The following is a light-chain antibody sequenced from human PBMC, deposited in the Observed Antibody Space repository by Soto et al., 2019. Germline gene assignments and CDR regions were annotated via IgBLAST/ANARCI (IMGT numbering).Light chain of an antibody. Sequence: DIEMTQSPSSVSASVGGTVTITCRASQAVSTWLAWYQQKPGGAPKLLIYAASTLQSGVPSRFSGSGSGTDFTLTISSLQPEDFATYYCQQSYSIPWTFGQGTKVDIK. V-gene: IGKV1-12*01. J-gene: IGKJ1*01. CDR2: AAS. CDR3: QQSYSIPWT. CDR1: QAVSTW.